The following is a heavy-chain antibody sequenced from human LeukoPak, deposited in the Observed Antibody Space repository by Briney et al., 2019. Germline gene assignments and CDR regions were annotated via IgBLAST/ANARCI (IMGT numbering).Heavy chain of an antibody. J-gene: IGHJ4*02. CDR3: AKVPTARYFDWLSPWIFDY. D-gene: IGHD3-9*01. CDR1: GFTFSSYA. Sequence: PGGSLRLSCAASGFTFSSYAMSWVRQAPGKGLEWVSAISGSGGSTYYADSVKGRFTISRDNSKNTLYLQMNSLRAEDTAVHYCAKVPTARYFDWLSPWIFDYWGQGTLVTVSS. CDR2: ISGSGGST. V-gene: IGHV3-23*01.